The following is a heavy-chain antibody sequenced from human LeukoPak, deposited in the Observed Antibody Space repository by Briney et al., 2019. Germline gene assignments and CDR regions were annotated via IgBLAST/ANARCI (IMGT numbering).Heavy chain of an antibody. CDR3: AREGIAAAARYFDL. CDR2: TREDGSEK. V-gene: IGHV3-7*03. CDR1: GFTFSTYW. D-gene: IGHD6-13*01. J-gene: IGHJ2*01. Sequence: GGSLRLSCTASGFTFSTYWMSWVRQAPGKGLEWVANTREDGSEKYYVDSVKGRFTISRDNAKNSLYLQMNSLRAEDTAVYYCAREGIAAAARYFDLWGRGTLVTVSS.